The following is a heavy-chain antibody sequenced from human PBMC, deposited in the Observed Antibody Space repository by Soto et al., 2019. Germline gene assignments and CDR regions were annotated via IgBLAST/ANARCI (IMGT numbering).Heavy chain of an antibody. D-gene: IGHD5-12*01. J-gene: IGHJ6*03. Sequence: GASVKVSCKASGYTFTSYGISWVRQAPGQGLEWMGWISAYNGNTNYAQKLQGRVTMTTDTSTSTAYMELRSLRSDDTAVYYCARVSESWATNYYYYYMDVWGKGTTVTVSS. CDR3: ARVSESWATNYYYYYMDV. CDR2: ISAYNGNT. CDR1: GYTFTSYG. V-gene: IGHV1-18*01.